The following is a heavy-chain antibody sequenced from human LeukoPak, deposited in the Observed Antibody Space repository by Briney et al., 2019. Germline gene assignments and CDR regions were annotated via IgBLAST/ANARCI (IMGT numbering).Heavy chain of an antibody. CDR3: EYLSSTPTNYYYYYYMDV. CDR1: AFTFSSYG. Sequence: PGGSLRLSCAASAFTFSSYGMHWVRQAPGKGLEWVGRIKSKTDGGTTDYAAPVKGRFTISRDDSKNTLYLQMNSLKTEDTAVYYCEYLSSTPTNYYYYYYMDVWGKGTTVTISS. J-gene: IGHJ6*03. D-gene: IGHD2-2*01. CDR2: IKSKTDGGTT. V-gene: IGHV3-15*01.